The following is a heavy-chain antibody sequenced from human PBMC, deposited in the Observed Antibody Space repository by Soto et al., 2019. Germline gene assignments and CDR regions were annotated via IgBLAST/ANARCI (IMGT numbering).Heavy chain of an antibody. J-gene: IGHJ5*02. CDR2: IGTLSDT. Sequence: GGSLRLSCAGSGFTLSTFDIHWVRQAPGKGLEWVSGIGTLSDTFYAASVQGRFTISSKNAKNSVYLQMNSLRAGDTAFYYCARGRSFSYDSTPPPMFDPWGQGTLVTVSS. D-gene: IGHD3-10*01. V-gene: IGHV3-13*01. CDR3: ARGRSFSYDSTPPPMFDP. CDR1: GFTLSTFD.